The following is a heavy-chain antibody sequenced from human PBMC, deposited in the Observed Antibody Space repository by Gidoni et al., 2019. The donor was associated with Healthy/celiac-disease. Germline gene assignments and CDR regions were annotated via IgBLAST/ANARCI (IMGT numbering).Heavy chain of an antibody. CDR3: ASRGGNSGYASGYYYGMDV. D-gene: IGHD5-12*01. J-gene: IGHJ6*02. CDR2: IIPIFGTA. V-gene: IGHV1-69*01. Sequence: QVQLVQSGAVVEQPGASGKGSCTASGGTFSSYSIRWVRQAPGQGLEWMGGIIPIFGTANYAQKFQGRVTITADESTSTAYMELSSLRSEDTAVYYCASRGGNSGYASGYYYGMDVWGQGTTVTVSS. CDR1: GGTFSSYS.